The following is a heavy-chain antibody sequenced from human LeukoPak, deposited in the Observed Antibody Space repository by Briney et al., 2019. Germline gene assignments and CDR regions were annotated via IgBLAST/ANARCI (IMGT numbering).Heavy chain of an antibody. D-gene: IGHD4-17*01. V-gene: IGHV3-7*03. J-gene: IGHJ4*02. CDR1: GFTFSTYW. Sequence: GGSLRLSCAASGFTFSTYWMSWVRQAPGEGLERVANIKADGSVRFYVDSVEGRFTIFRDNAKNSLYLQMNSLRVEDTAMYYCARGEFGDLRYDYWGQGSLVTVSS. CDR3: ARGEFGDLRYDY. CDR2: IKADGSVR.